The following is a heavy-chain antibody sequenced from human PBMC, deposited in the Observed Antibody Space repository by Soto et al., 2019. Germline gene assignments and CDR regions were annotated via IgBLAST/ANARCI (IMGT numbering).Heavy chain of an antibody. CDR2: IYYSGST. D-gene: IGHD1-26*01. V-gene: IGHV4-39*01. J-gene: IGHJ6*02. CDR1: GGSIGSSSYY. CDR3: AIGATTRYYYGMDV. Sequence: SETLSLTCTVSGGSIGSSSYYWGWIRQPPGKGLEWIGSIYYSGSTYYNPSLKSRVTISVDTSKNQFSLKLSSVTAADTAAYYCAIGATTRYYYGMDVWGQGTTVTVSS.